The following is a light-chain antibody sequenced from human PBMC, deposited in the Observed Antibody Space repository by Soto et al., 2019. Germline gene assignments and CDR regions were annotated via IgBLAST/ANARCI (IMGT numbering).Light chain of an antibody. Sequence: EIVLTQSPGTQSLSPGETATLSCRASQSVGSNNLAWYHQKPGQTPRLLIYGASSRATGIPDRFSGSGSGTDFTLTISRLEPEDFAVYYFQQYANSITFGQGTRLEIE. V-gene: IGKV3-20*01. CDR3: QQYANSIT. CDR1: QSVGSNN. J-gene: IGKJ5*01. CDR2: GAS.